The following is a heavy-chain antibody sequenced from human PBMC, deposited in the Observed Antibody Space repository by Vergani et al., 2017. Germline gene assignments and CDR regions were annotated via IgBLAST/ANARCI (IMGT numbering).Heavy chain of an antibody. Sequence: EVQLVESGGGLVQPGGPLRLPCAASGFTFSRHWMHWVRQAPGKGLVWVSRVNPEGTNTPYADSVKGRFTISRDNAKYMMYLQLNSLRDEDTAVYYCAREGRIDAESTELDYWGQGTLVTVSS. V-gene: IGHV3-74*01. CDR3: AREGRIDAESTELDY. CDR2: VNPEGTNT. D-gene: IGHD1-14*01. J-gene: IGHJ4*02. CDR1: GFTFSRHW.